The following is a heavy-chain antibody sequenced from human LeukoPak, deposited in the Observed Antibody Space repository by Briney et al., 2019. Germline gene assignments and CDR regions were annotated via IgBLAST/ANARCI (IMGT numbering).Heavy chain of an antibody. CDR3: ARIAEYSSSWYVGY. CDR2: INHSGST. J-gene: IGHJ4*02. CDR1: GGSFSGYY. V-gene: IGHV4-34*01. Sequence: SGTLSLTCAVYGGSFSGYYWSWIRQPPGKGLEWIGEINHSGSTNYNPSLKSRVTISVDTSKNQFSLKLSSVTAADTAVYYCARIAEYSSSWYVGYWGQGTLVTVSS. D-gene: IGHD6-13*01.